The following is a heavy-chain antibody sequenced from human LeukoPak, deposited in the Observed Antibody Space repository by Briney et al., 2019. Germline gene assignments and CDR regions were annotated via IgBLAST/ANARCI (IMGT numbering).Heavy chain of an antibody. Sequence: SVKASCKASGGTFSSYAISWVRQAPGQGLEWMGRIIPILGIANYAQKFQGRVTITADKSTSTAYMELSSLRSEDTAVYYCARVYSSTASGFDYWGQGTLVTVSS. D-gene: IGHD6-13*01. J-gene: IGHJ4*02. CDR1: GGTFSSYA. V-gene: IGHV1-69*04. CDR2: IIPILGIA. CDR3: ARVYSSTASGFDY.